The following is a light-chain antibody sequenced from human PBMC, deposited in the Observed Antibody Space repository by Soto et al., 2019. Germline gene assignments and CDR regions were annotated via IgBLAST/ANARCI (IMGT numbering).Light chain of an antibody. CDR2: DVN. V-gene: IGLV2-14*01. Sequence: QSALTQPASVSGSPGQSITLSGTGTSSDIGGYDYVSWYQRHPGKAPKLIIYDVNNRPSGFSNRFSDSKSGNTASLTISGLQAEDEGDYYCTSYASGSSHVVFGGGTKLTVL. CDR1: SSDIGGYDY. CDR3: TSYASGSSHVV. J-gene: IGLJ2*01.